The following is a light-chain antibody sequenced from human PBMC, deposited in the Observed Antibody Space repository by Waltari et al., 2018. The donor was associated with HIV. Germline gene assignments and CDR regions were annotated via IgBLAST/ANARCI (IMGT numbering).Light chain of an antibody. J-gene: IGKJ1*01. CDR3: QQHHRLWT. V-gene: IGKV3-15*01. Sequence: EIVMTQSPATLSGSPGARVTLSCLASQSINTNLAWYQQKPGQAPRLLIHDASIRATGIPARFSGSGSGTGFTLTISSLQSEDFATYYCQQHHRLWTFGQGTKVEIK. CDR1: QSINTN. CDR2: DAS.